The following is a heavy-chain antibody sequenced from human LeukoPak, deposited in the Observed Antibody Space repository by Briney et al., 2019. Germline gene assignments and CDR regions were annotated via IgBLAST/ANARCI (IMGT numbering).Heavy chain of an antibody. J-gene: IGHJ3*02. CDR3: ARVGWTTSNPSHDAFDI. Sequence: PSETLSLTCIVSGGSISSGTYYWSWIRQTPGKGLEWIGYISHSGSTYYNPSLKSRVTISVDRSKNQFSLNMTSVAAADTAVYYCARVGWTTSNPSHDAFDIWGQGTVVTVSS. D-gene: IGHD4-11*01. CDR1: GGSISSGTYY. V-gene: IGHV4-30-2*01. CDR2: ISHSGST.